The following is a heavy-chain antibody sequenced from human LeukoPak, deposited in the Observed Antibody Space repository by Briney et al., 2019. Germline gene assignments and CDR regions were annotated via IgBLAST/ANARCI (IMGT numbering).Heavy chain of an antibody. CDR3: ARALHDAFDI. V-gene: IGHV3-48*04. J-gene: IGHJ3*02. CDR1: GFTFSSYS. Sequence: PGGSLRLSCAASGFTFSSYSMNWVRQAPGKGLEWVSYISSSGTNKLYPDSVKGRFTISRDNARNSLYLQFNSLTAGDTAVYYCARALHDAFDIWGQGTKVTVSS. CDR2: ISSSGTNK.